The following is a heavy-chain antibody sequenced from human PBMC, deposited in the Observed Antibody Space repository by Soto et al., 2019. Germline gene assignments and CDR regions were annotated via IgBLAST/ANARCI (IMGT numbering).Heavy chain of an antibody. CDR3: ARGYGSWFAP. D-gene: IGHD4-17*01. Sequence: EVQLLESGGGLVQPGGSLRLSYAASGFTFSSYSMNWVRQAPGKGLEWVSYISSSSSTIYYADSVKGRFTISRDNAKNSLYLQMNSLRAEDTAVYYCARGYGSWFAPWGQGTLVTVSS. CDR2: ISSSSSTI. CDR1: GFTFSSYS. J-gene: IGHJ5*02. V-gene: IGHV3-48*01.